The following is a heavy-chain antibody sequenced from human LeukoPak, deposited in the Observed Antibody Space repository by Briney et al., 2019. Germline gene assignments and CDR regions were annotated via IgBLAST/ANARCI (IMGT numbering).Heavy chain of an antibody. CDR2: IRQDGGEI. J-gene: IGHJ4*02. V-gene: IGHV3-7*01. CDR3: ARRIQGMAPYYFDY. D-gene: IGHD5-24*01. CDR1: GFMFNAYW. Sequence: AGGSLRLSCTGSGFMFNAYWMTWVRKAPGMGLEWVGNIRQDGGEIFYVDSVRGRFTISRDNAKNTLYLQMNSLRAEDTAVYYCARRIQGMAPYYFDYWGQGTLVTVSS.